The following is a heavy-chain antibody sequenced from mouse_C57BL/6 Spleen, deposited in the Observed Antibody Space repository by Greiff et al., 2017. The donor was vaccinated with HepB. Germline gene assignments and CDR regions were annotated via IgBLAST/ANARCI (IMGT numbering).Heavy chain of an antibody. V-gene: IGHV1-82*01. CDR2: IYPGDGDT. CDR1: GYAFSSSW. J-gene: IGHJ2*01. Sequence: QVQLKESGPELVKPGASVKISCKASGYAFSSSWMNWVKQRPGKGLEWIGRIYPGDGDTNYNGKFKGKATLTADKSSSTAYMQLSSLTSEDSAVYFCARSPLNYYGSRFDYWGQGTTLTVSS. D-gene: IGHD1-1*01. CDR3: ARSPLNYYGSRFDY.